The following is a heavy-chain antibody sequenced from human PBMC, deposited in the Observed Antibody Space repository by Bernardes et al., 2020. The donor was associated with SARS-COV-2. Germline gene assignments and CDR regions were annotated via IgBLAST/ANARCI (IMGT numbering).Heavy chain of an antibody. CDR1: GFTFGNYA. CDR3: AKGLGGTVPTSRYSDY. D-gene: IGHD2-2*01. CDR2: ISTGGETT. V-gene: IGHV3-23*01. J-gene: IGHJ4*02. Sequence: VGSLRLSCAASGFTFGNYAMNWVRQAPGKGLEWVSIISTGGETTYYADSVKGRFTISRDNSKNTLYLQVNSLRAEDTAVYYCAKGLGGTVPTSRYSDYWGQGTLVTVSS.